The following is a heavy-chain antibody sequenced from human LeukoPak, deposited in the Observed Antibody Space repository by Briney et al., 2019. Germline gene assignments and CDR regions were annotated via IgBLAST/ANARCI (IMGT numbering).Heavy chain of an antibody. D-gene: IGHD3-22*01. J-gene: IGHJ4*02. CDR2: ISAYNGNT. Sequence: ASVKVSCKASGYTFTSYGISWVRQAPGQGLEWMGWISAYNGNTNYAQKLQGRVTMTTDTSTSTAYMELRSLRSDDTAVYYCARGGKYYYDSSGYYWLGDWGQGTLVTVSS. CDR1: GYTFTSYG. V-gene: IGHV1-18*01. CDR3: ARGGKYYYDSSGYYWLGD.